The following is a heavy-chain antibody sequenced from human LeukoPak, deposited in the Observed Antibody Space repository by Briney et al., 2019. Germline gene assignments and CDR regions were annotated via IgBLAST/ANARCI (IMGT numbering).Heavy chain of an antibody. CDR3: ARHSSSGWYYFDY. CDR1: GGSISSYY. D-gene: IGHD6-19*01. CDR2: IYYSGTT. V-gene: IGHV4-59*08. J-gene: IGHJ4*02. Sequence: SETLSLTCTVSGGSISSYYWSWIRQPPGKGLEWLGYIYYSGTTNYNPSLKSRVTISVDTSKNQFSLKVTSVTAADTAVYYCARHSSSGWYYFDYWGQGTLVTVSS.